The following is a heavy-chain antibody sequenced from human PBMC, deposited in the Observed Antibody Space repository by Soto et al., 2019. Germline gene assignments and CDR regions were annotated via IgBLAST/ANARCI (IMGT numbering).Heavy chain of an antibody. D-gene: IGHD5-12*01. CDR1: GFSFSSYG. J-gene: IGHJ5*02. CDR3: VRQAVDGVFVRVASGFDP. V-gene: IGHV3-33*01. CDR2: IYYDGSNT. Sequence: QVQLVESGGGVAQPGRSLRLSCEASGFSFSSYGMHWVRQAPGKGLEWVAIIYYDGSNTYYADSVKGRFTISRDNSKNTLYLPMNSLRADDTAVYNCVRQAVDGVFVRVASGFDPWGQGTLVTVSS.